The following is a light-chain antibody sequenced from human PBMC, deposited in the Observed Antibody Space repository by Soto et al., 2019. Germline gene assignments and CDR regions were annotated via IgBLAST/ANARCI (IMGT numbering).Light chain of an antibody. CDR2: AAS. CDR1: QSINTY. J-gene: IGKJ5*01. CDR3: QQSYSTPIT. V-gene: IGKV1-39*01. Sequence: DIQMTQPPSSLSASVGDRVTITCRASQSINTYLNWYQQKPGKAPKLLIYAASSLQSGVPSRFSGSGSGTDFTLTISSLQPEDFATYYCQQSYSTPITFGQGTRLEIK.